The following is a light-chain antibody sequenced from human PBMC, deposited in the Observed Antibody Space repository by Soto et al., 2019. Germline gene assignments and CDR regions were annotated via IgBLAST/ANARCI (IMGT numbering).Light chain of an antibody. CDR2: DVS. V-gene: IGKV3-11*01. J-gene: IGKJ4*01. Sequence: EIVLTQSPATLSLSPGERAALSCRASESVDSYLAWYQQKPGQAPRLLIYDVSTRATGIPARFSGSGSGTDFTLTISTLEPEDFAVYYCQQRRNWPLTFGGGTEVEVK. CDR3: QQRRNWPLT. CDR1: ESVDSY.